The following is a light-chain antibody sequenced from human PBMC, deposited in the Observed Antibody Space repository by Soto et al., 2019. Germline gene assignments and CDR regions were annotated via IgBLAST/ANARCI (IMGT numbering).Light chain of an antibody. J-gene: IGKJ2*02. V-gene: IGKV1-39*01. CDR1: QSISNY. CDR3: QQSYSTPRCT. Sequence: DIQMTQSPSSLSASVGDRVTITCRASQSISNYLNWYQQKPGRAPKLLIYAASSLQSGVPSRFSGSGSGADFTLTISSLQPEDFATYYCQQSYSTPRCTFGQGTKLEIK. CDR2: AAS.